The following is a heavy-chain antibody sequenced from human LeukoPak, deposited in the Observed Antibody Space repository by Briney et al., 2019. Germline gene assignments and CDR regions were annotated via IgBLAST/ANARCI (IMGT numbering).Heavy chain of an antibody. J-gene: IGHJ3*02. Sequence: SGTLSLTCAVSGGSISSSNWWSWVRQPPGKGLEWIGEIYHSGSTNYNPSLQSRVTISVDTSKNQFSLKLSPVTAADTAVYYCARERFRDYGDFLDAFDIWGQGTMVTVSS. CDR1: GGSISSSNW. D-gene: IGHD4-17*01. CDR3: ARERFRDYGDFLDAFDI. CDR2: IYHSGST. V-gene: IGHV4-4*02.